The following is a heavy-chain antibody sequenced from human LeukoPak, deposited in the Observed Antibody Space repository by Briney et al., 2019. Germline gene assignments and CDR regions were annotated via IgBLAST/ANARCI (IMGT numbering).Heavy chain of an antibody. V-gene: IGHV3-9*01. CDR1: GFTFDDYA. J-gene: IGHJ4*02. CDR3: AKGVYYDILTGPDY. D-gene: IGHD3-9*01. CDR2: ISWNSGSI. Sequence: GGSLRLSCAASGFTFDDYAMHWVRQAPGKGLEWVSAISWNSGSIGYADSVKGRFTISRDNAKNSLYLQMNSLRAEDTALYYCAKGVYYDILTGPDYWGQGTLVTVSS.